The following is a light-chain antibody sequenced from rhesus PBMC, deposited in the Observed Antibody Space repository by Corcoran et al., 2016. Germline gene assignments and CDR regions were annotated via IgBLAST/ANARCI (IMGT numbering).Light chain of an antibody. Sequence: QSAPTQPPSVSGSPGQSVTISCTGTSSDVGAYNYVSWYQQLPGKAPKLMIYDVTKRPSGVSDRFSGSKSGNTASLTISGLQAEDEADYYCYSFTTSSTYIFGPGTRLTVL. V-gene: IGLV2S7*01. J-gene: IGLJ1*01. CDR1: SSDVGAYNY. CDR3: YSFTTSSTYI. CDR2: DVT.